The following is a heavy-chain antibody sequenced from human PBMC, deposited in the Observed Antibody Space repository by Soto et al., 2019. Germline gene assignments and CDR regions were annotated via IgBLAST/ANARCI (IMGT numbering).Heavy chain of an antibody. CDR1: GFTFSSYW. CDR2: IKQDGSEE. D-gene: IGHD6-25*01. V-gene: IGHV3-7*01. J-gene: IGHJ6*02. Sequence: EVQLVESGGGLVQPGGSLRLSCVDSGFTFSSYWMSWVRQAPVKGLEWVGNIKQDGSEENYAEPVKGRVTTSRDNAKNAMYRQRNGLRVEDTAVYYCARIAASGRGWDVWGQGTTVVVSS. CDR3: ARIAASGRGWDV.